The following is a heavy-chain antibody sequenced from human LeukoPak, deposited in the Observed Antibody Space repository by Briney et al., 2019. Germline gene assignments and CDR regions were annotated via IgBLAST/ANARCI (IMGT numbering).Heavy chain of an antibody. D-gene: IGHD3-22*01. CDR3: ARQPYYYDSSGYHDAFDI. V-gene: IGHV5-51*01. Sequence: GASLQISCKGSGSSFTSYWIGWGRQLPGKGLEWMGIIYPGDSHTTYSPSFQGQVTISVDKSISTAYLQWSSLKASDTAMYYCARQPYYYDSSGYHDAFDIWGQGTMVTVSS. J-gene: IGHJ3*02. CDR1: GSSFTSYW. CDR2: IYPGDSHT.